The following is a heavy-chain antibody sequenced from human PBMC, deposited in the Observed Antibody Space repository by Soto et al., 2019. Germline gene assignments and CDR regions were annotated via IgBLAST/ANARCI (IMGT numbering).Heavy chain of an antibody. CDR1: GFTFSTHA. CDR3: ARDWRTAGTTGWFDP. D-gene: IGHD6-13*01. CDR2: ISYDGTTK. Sequence: QEQVVESGGGVVQPGRSLRLSCAASGFTFSTHAMHWVRQAPGRGLEWVALISYDGTTKDYADSVKGRFTISRDNSKNAVYLQMNSLRSEDTALYYCARDWRTAGTTGWFDPWGQGTLVTVSS. V-gene: IGHV3-30-3*01. J-gene: IGHJ5*02.